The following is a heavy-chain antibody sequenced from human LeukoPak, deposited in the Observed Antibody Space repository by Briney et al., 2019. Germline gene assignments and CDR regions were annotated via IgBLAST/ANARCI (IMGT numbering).Heavy chain of an antibody. CDR2: IYYSGSS. J-gene: IGHJ6*03. V-gene: IGHV4-59*01. Sequence: SETLSLTCAVSGGSISGYHWSWIRQPPGKGLEWLGYIYYSGSSNYNPSLKSRVTMSADTSKNQFSLKLSSVTAADTAVYYCARVPRSYYYYYYMDVWGKGTTVTVSS. CDR3: ARVPRSYYYYYYMDV. CDR1: GGSISGYH.